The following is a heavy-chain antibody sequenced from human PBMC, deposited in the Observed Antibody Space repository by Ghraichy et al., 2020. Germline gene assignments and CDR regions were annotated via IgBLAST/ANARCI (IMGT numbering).Heavy chain of an antibody. D-gene: IGHD5-18*01. CDR3: ARRDTAMANHAFDI. Sequence: GESLNISCKGSGYSFTSYWIGWVRQMPGKGLEWMGIIYPGDSDTRYSPSFQGQVTISADKSISTAYLQWSSLQASDTAMYYCARRDTAMANHAFDIWGQGTMVTVSS. CDR1: GYSFTSYW. J-gene: IGHJ3*02. CDR2: IYPGDSDT. V-gene: IGHV5-51*01.